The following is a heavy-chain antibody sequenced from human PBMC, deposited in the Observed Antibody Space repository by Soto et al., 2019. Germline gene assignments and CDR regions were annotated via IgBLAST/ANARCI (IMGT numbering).Heavy chain of an antibody. D-gene: IGHD2-2*01. J-gene: IGHJ4*02. Sequence: QVHLVQSGAEMKKPGSSVKVSCKVSGGDLTNSGISWVRQAPGQGLEWMGGIFPLVAMVDYSQKFQGRVTITAGESTNTAYMALGSLTSEDTAVYSCAKEDAAAFKSGGQGTLVIVSS. V-gene: IGHV1-69*12. CDR1: GGDLTNSG. CDR2: IFPLVAMV. CDR3: AKEDAAAFKS.